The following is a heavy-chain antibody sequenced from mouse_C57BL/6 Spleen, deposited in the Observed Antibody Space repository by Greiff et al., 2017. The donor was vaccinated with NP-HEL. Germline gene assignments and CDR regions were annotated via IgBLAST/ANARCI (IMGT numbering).Heavy chain of an antibody. J-gene: IGHJ4*01. CDR2: IYPGSGNT. Sequence: QVQLQQSGAELVRPGASVKLSCKASGYTFTDYYINWVKQRPGQGLEWIARIYPGSGNTYYNEKFKGKATLTAEKSSSTAYMQLSSLTSEDSAVYFCAREGEYYYAMDYWGQGTSVTVSS. V-gene: IGHV1-76*01. CDR3: AREGEYYYAMDY. CDR1: GYTFTDYY.